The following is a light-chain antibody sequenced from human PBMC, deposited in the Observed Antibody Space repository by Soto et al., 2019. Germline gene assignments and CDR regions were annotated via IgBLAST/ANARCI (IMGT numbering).Light chain of an antibody. V-gene: IGKV3-11*01. CDR2: GAS. J-gene: IGKJ1*01. CDR3: QQYSSYWT. Sequence: EIVLTQSPATLSLSPGERATLSCRASQSVSSYLAWYQQKPGQAPRLLIYGASSRATGIPDRFSGSGSGTEFTLTISSQPPDDLATYCWQQYSSYWTFGQGTKVDIK. CDR1: QSVSSY.